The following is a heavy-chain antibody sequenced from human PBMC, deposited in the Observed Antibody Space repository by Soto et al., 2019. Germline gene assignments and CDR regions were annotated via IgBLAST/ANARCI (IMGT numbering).Heavy chain of an antibody. Sequence: QLQLAQSGPEVKKPGTSVKVSCKASGFTFINSAIQWVRQARGQRLEWMGWIVVGSGHINYAQKFQERLSITRDMSKSTAYMELSSLTLEDTAVYYCAAVQGGGATFHFWGPGTLVTVSS. D-gene: IGHD1-26*01. CDR2: IVVGSGHI. CDR3: AAVQGGGATFHF. V-gene: IGHV1-58*02. CDR1: GFTFINSA. J-gene: IGHJ4*02.